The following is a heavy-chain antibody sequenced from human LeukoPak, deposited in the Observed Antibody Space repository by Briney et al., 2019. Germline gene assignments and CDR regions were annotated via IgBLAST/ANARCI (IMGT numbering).Heavy chain of an antibody. D-gene: IGHD2-2*01. V-gene: IGHV1-2*02. CDR1: GYTFTGYY. J-gene: IGHJ4*02. Sequence: ASVKVSCKASGYTFTGYYIHWVRQAPGQGLEWMGWINPSSGGTNYAQKFQGRVTMTRDTSISTAYMELSRLRSDDTAVYYCARVSEAVVVPGFWGQGTLVTVSS. CDR2: INPSSGGT. CDR3: ARVSEAVVVPGF.